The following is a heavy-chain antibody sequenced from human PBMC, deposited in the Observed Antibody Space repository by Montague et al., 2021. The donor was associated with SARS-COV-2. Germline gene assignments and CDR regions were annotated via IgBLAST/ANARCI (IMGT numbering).Heavy chain of an antibody. Sequence: SETLSLTCTVSGDSIRIYFWGWIRQPPGKGLEWIGYIYYYGNTHYNPSLKSRATISIDTSRNLFSLQLRSVTAADTAVYFCAKEFGSGSISPTYWGQGVLVTVSS. CDR3: AKEFGSGSISPTY. V-gene: IGHV4-59*01. D-gene: IGHD3-10*01. CDR2: IYYYGNT. CDR1: GDSIRIYF. J-gene: IGHJ4*02.